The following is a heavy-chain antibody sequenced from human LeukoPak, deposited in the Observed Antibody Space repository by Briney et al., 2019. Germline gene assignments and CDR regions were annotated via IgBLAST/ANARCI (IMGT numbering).Heavy chain of an antibody. CDR2: IYSGGST. D-gene: IGHD7-27*01. CDR3: ARSPPNWGLKYYFDY. J-gene: IGHJ4*02. Sequence: GGSLRLSCAASGFTVSSNYMSWVRQAPGKGLEWVSVIYSGGSTYYADSVKGRFTISRDNSKSTLYLQMNSLRAEDTAVYYCARSPPNWGLKYYFDYWGQGTLVTVSS. CDR1: GFTVSSNY. V-gene: IGHV3-53*01.